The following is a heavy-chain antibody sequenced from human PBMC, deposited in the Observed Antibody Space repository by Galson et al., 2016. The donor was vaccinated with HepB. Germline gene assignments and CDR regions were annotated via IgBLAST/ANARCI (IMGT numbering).Heavy chain of an antibody. Sequence: SLRLSCAASGYTFSSYIIHWVRQAPGKGLEWVSVISYSGISQDYAASAKGRFTISRDDSKNTLYLQLNGLRPEDTAVYYCARAEGATSIFAFDLWGRGTLVTVSS. CDR2: ISYSGISQ. CDR1: GYTFSSYI. V-gene: IGHV3-30-3*02. D-gene: IGHD1-14*01. CDR3: ARAEGATSIFAFDL. J-gene: IGHJ3*01.